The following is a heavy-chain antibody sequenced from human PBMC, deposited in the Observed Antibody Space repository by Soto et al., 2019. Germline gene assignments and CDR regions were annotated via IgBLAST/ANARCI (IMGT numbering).Heavy chain of an antibody. CDR2: ISSSSSTI. CDR3: ARDQWVAGAYYYYYMDV. CDR1: GFTFSSYS. Sequence: GGSLRLSCAASGFTFSSYSMNWVRQAPGKGLEWVSYISSSSSTIYYADSVKGRFTISRDNAKNSLYLQMNSLRAEDTAVYYCARDQWVAGAYYYYYMDVWGKGTTVTVSS. J-gene: IGHJ6*03. D-gene: IGHD6-19*01. V-gene: IGHV3-48*01.